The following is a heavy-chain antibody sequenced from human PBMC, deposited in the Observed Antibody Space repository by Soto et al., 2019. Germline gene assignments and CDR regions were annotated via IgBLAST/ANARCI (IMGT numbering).Heavy chain of an antibody. CDR3: AKGRFDVVTISPFDH. CDR1: GGPLSSGSYY. V-gene: IGHV4-61*01. CDR2: IYYSGTT. Sequence: SETLSLTCTVSGGPLSSGSYYWSWIRQSPGQGLEWIGYIYYSGTTKYNPSLKSRVSISVDTSKNQFSLRLTSLRGDDSAIYYCAKGRFDVVTISPFDHWGQGTLVTVSS. D-gene: IGHD3-3*02. J-gene: IGHJ4*01.